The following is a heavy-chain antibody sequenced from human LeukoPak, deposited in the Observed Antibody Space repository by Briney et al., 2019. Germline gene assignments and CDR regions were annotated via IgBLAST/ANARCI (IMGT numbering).Heavy chain of an antibody. Sequence: GGSLRLSCAASGFTFSSYWMSWVRQAPGKGLEWVANIKQDGSEKYYVDSVKGRFTISRDNAKNSLYLQMNSLRAEDTAVYYCARSGEVDTAMFDYWGQGTLVTVSS. CDR2: IKQDGSEK. CDR3: ARSGEVDTAMFDY. J-gene: IGHJ4*02. CDR1: GFTFSSYW. V-gene: IGHV3-7*01. D-gene: IGHD5-18*01.